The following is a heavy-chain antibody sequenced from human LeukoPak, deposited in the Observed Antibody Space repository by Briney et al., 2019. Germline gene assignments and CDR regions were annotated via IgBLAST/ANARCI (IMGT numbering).Heavy chain of an antibody. V-gene: IGHV3-7*01. J-gene: IGHJ4*02. D-gene: IGHD3-22*01. CDR1: GFTFSSNS. CDR2: IKQDGSEK. Sequence: PGGSLRLSCAASGFTFSSNSMNWVRQAPGKGLEWVANIKQDGSEKYYVDSVKGRFTISRDNAKNSLYLQMNSLRAEDTAVYYCARGASTYYDSSGYLNYWGQGTLVTVSS. CDR3: ARGASTYYDSSGYLNY.